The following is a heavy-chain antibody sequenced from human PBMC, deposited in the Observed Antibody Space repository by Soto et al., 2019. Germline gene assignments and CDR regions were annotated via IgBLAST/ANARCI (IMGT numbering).Heavy chain of an antibody. CDR2: IYYSGST. CDR3: ARVLLKVGATTYWFDP. CDR1: GGSISSYY. D-gene: IGHD1-26*01. J-gene: IGHJ5*02. Sequence: SETLSLTCTVSGGSISSYYWSWIRQPPGKGLEWIGYIYYSGSTNYNPSLKSRVTISVDTSKNQFSLKLSSVTAADTAVYYCARVLLKVGATTYWFDPWGQGTLVTVSS. V-gene: IGHV4-59*01.